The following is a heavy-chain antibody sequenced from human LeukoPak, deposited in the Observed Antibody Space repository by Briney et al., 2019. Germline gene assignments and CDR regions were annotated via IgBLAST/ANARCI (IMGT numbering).Heavy chain of an antibody. CDR3: ASEKDSFDI. CDR1: GFTLSNHW. CDR2: VKQDGTEK. Sequence: GGSLRLSCAASGFTLSNHWMIWVRQAPGKGLECVANVKQDGTEKYYLDSVKGRFTISRDNAKNSLYLQMNSLRVEDTAVYYCASEKDSFDIWGQGTMLTVSS. V-gene: IGHV3-7*01. J-gene: IGHJ3*02.